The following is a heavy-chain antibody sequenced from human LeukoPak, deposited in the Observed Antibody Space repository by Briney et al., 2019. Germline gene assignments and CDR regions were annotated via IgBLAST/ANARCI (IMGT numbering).Heavy chain of an antibody. D-gene: IGHD3-9*01. V-gene: IGHV3-23*01. Sequence: GGSLRLSCAASGFTVSTNYVTWVRQAPGKGLEWVSAISGSGGSTYYADSVKGRFTISRDNSKNTLYLQMNSLRAEDTAVYYCAKDPYDIWTGYVHFDYWGQGTLVTVSS. CDR3: AKDPYDIWTGYVHFDY. J-gene: IGHJ4*02. CDR1: GFTVSTNY. CDR2: ISGSGGST.